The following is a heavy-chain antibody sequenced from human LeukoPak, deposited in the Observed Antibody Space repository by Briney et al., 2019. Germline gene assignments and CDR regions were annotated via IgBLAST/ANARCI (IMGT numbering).Heavy chain of an antibody. CDR2: INHSGST. CDR1: GGSFSGYY. CDR3: AREATAYCSSTSCYYNYFDY. J-gene: IGHJ4*02. V-gene: IGHV4-34*01. D-gene: IGHD2-2*01. Sequence: SETLSLTCAVYGGSFSGYYWSWIRQPPGKGLEWIGEINHSGSTNYNPSLKSRVTISVDTSKNQFSLKLSSVTAADTAVYYCAREATAYCSSTSCYYNYFDYWGQGTLVTVSS.